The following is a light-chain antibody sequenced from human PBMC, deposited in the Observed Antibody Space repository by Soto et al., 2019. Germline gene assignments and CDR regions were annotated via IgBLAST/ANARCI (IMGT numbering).Light chain of an antibody. V-gene: IGKV1-5*03. CDR3: QQYNGT. J-gene: IGKJ1*01. CDR1: QTIGNW. CDR2: KAS. Sequence: DIQMTQSPSTLSGSIGDRVTITCRASQTIGNWLAWYQQKAGKAPKLLIYKASSLEGGVPSRFSGSGAGTEFTLTISSLQPDDFATYYCQQYNGTFGQGTKVEIK.